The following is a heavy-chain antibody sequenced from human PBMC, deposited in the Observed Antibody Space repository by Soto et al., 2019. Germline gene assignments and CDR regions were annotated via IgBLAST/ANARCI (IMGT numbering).Heavy chain of an antibody. CDR2: IFYSGST. CDR3: ARAPYSSGWYYYFDF. J-gene: IGHJ4*02. CDR1: GASISSYY. V-gene: IGHV4-59*01. D-gene: IGHD6-19*01. Sequence: SETLSLTCTVSGASISSYYWSWIRQPPGMGLEWIGYIFYSGSTNYNPSLKSRVTISVDTSKNQFSLKLSSVTAADTAVYYCARAPYSSGWYYYFDFWGQGTLVTVSS.